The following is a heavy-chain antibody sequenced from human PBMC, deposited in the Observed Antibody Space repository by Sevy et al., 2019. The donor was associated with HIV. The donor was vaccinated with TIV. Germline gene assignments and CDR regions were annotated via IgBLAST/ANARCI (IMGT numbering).Heavy chain of an antibody. CDR3: AKVDRGGSPGYFDY. Sequence: ASVKVSCKASGYTFTGYYMHWVRQAPGQGLEWMGWINPNSGGTNYAQKFQGRVTMTRDTSISTAYMEQMRLRSDDTAVYYCAKVDRGGSPGYFDYWGQGTLVTVSS. J-gene: IGHJ4*02. CDR2: INPNSGGT. CDR1: GYTFTGYY. V-gene: IGHV1-2*02. D-gene: IGHD1-26*01.